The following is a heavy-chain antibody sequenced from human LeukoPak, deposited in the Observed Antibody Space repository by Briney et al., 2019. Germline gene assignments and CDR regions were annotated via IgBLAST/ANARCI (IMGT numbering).Heavy chain of an antibody. D-gene: IGHD3-16*01. CDR1: SGSINICY. V-gene: IGHV4-4*07. CDR3: ARHGYTASHYFLDF. J-gene: IGHJ4*02. CDR2: MDSTGKT. Sequence: PSETLSLTCTVTSGSINICYWGWVRQPAGRGLEGIGRMDSTGKTDYNPSLKRRLTMSVDTSKRPFSLNLTSVTAADTAIYFCARHGYTASHYFLDFWSQGKLVTVSS.